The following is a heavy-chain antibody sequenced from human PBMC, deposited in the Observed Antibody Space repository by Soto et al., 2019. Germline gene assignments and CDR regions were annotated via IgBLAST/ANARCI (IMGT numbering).Heavy chain of an antibody. CDR1: GGSISSSSYY. Sequence: QLQLQESGPGLVKPSETLSLTCTVSGGSISSSSYYWGWIRQPPGKGLEWIGSIYYSGSTYYNPSLKSRVTISVDTSKSQFSLKRSSVTAADTAVYYCARLSPHDIVVVPAATGGAFDIWGQGTMVTVSS. D-gene: IGHD2-2*01. J-gene: IGHJ3*02. CDR2: IYYSGST. CDR3: ARLSPHDIVVVPAATGGAFDI. V-gene: IGHV4-39*01.